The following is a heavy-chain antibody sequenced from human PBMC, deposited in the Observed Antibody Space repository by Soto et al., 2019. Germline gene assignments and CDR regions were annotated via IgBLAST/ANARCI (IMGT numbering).Heavy chain of an antibody. V-gene: IGHV4-4*07. Sequence: SETLSLTCIASGVSVRSYTWSWVRQPANKGLEWIGRVFSSVSATYNPSLKSRVSISMDTPENRISLKLDSVTAADAGVYFCARDGMTTGDTWGTGTLVTVSS. CDR2: VFSSVSA. J-gene: IGHJ4*02. D-gene: IGHD2-21*02. CDR1: GVSVRSYT. CDR3: ARDGMTTGDT.